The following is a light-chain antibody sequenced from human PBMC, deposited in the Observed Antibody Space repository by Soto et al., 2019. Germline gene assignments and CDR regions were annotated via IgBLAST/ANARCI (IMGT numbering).Light chain of an antibody. CDR3: QHYGSSRT. V-gene: IGKV3-20*01. Sequence: EIVLTQSPGTLSLSPGERATLSCRASQSVSSTYLAWYQQRPGRAPRLLIYGASSRAAGLPDRFSGSGSGTDFTRTISGLEPEDFAVYYCQHYGSSRTFGQGTKVEIK. J-gene: IGKJ1*01. CDR2: GAS. CDR1: QSVSSTY.